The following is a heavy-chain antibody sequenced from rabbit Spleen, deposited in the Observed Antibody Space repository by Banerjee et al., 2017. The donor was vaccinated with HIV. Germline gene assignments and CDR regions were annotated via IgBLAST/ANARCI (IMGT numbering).Heavy chain of an antibody. Sequence: QSLEESGGDLVKPGASLTLTCKASGLDFSGDSYDSYMCWVRQAPGKGLEWIACIDIGSSGFTYFASWAIGRFTISKTSSTAVTLQMTSLTAADTATYFCARDSGSSFSSYGMDLWGPGTLVTVS. CDR2: IDIGSSGFT. J-gene: IGHJ6*01. V-gene: IGHV1S40*01. CDR3: ARDSGSSFSSYGMDL. CDR1: GLDFSGDSY. D-gene: IGHD8-1*01.